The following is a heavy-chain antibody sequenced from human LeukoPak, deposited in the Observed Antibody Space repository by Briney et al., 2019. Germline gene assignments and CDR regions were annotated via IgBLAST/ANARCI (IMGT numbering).Heavy chain of an antibody. D-gene: IGHD6-19*01. CDR3: ARRSIAVAGIFDY. V-gene: IGHV4-34*01. J-gene: IGHJ4*02. CDR1: GGSFSGYY. CDR2: INHSGNT. Sequence: SETLSLTCAVYGGSFSGYYWSWIRQPPGKGLEWIGEINHSGNTNYNPSLKSRVTISVNTSKNQFSLKLSSVTAADTAVYYCARRSIAVAGIFDYWGQGTLVTVSS.